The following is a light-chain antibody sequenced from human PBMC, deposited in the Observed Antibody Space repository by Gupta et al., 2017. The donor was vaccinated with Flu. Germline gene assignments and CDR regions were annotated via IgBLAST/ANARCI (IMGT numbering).Light chain of an antibody. CDR3: RQTTHWPRT. J-gene: IGKJ1*01. CDR1: HSLVYTDGVTY. Sequence: DVVVTQSPLSLPVILGQPASISCNSSHSLVYTDGVTYLNWFQLRPGLSPRRLLYQVSARDSGVPDRFSGSGSGTDFTLKISRVEAEDLGIYYCRQTTHWPRTFGQGTRVEIK. V-gene: IGKV2-30*01. CDR2: QVS.